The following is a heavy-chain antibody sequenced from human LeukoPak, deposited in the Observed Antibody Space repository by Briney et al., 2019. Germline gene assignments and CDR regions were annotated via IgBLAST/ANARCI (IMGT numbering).Heavy chain of an antibody. CDR1: GFTFTDLY. V-gene: IGHV3-72*01. CDR2: ISTNDTSYTT. Sequence: GGSLRLSCAPSGFTFTDLYIYSVREAPGKRLECVCHISTNDTSYTTADDASVKGRFTISRDDSKNSLYLQMNSLKTEDTAVYYCGSDYCGGDCSHIWGQGTLVTVSS. D-gene: IGHD2-21*02. J-gene: IGHJ4*02. CDR3: GSDYCGGDCSHI.